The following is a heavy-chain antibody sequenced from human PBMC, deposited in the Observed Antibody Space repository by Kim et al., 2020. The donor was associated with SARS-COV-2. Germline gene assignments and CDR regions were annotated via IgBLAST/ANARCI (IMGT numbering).Heavy chain of an antibody. CDR3: APIPGFDD. J-gene: IGHJ4*02. Sequence: STTIDYAYSVKGPFTISRDNAKISLYLQMYSLRAEHTAVYYCAPIPGFDDWGQGTLVTVSS. V-gene: IGHV3-48*04. CDR2: STTI. D-gene: IGHD2-2*02.